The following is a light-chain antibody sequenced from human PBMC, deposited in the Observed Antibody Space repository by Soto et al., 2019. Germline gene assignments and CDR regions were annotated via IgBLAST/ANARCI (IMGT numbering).Light chain of an antibody. CDR3: QQYILWPRT. Sequence: EILMTQSPATLSVSPGERATLSCRASQSVSRNLAWFQQKPGQTPRLLIYGVSIRATGIPARFSGSGSGADFTLTISSLQSEDFAVYYCQQYILWPRTFGQGTKVDI. V-gene: IGKV3-15*01. CDR1: QSVSRN. J-gene: IGKJ1*01. CDR2: GVS.